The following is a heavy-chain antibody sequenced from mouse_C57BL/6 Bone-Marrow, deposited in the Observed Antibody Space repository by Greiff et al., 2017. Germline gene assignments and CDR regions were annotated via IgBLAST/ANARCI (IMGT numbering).Heavy chain of an antibody. CDR3: AREVYGSSPYYAMDY. Sequence: QVQLQQPGAELVKPGASVKLSCKASGYTFTSYWMQWVKQRPGQGLEWIGEIDPSDSYTNYNQKFKGKATLTVDTSSSTAYMQLSSLTSEDSAVYYWAREVYGSSPYYAMDYWGQGTSVTVSS. V-gene: IGHV1-50*01. J-gene: IGHJ4*01. CDR2: IDPSDSYT. D-gene: IGHD1-1*01. CDR1: GYTFTSYW.